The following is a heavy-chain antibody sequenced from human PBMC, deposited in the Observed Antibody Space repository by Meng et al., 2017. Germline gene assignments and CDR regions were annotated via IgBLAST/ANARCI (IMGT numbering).Heavy chain of an antibody. CDR1: GYTFTSYY. J-gene: IGHJ6*02. D-gene: IGHD1-7*01. CDR2: INPSGGST. Sequence: ASVKVSCKASGYTFTSYYMHWVRQAPGQGLEWMGIINPSGGSTSYAQKFQGRVTMTRDTSTSTVYMELSSLRSEDTAVYYCARERYNWNYAPPGTQRAPVFYGMDVWGQGTTVTVSS. V-gene: IGHV1-46*01. CDR3: ARERYNWNYAPPGTQRAPVFYGMDV.